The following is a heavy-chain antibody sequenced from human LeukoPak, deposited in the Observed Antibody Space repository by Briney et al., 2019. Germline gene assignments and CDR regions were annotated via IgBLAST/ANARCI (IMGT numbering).Heavy chain of an antibody. J-gene: IGHJ1*01. CDR3: ARDSSGDYDRYFQH. CDR2: ISYDGSNK. Sequence: PGGSLRLSCAASGFTVSSNYMSWVRQAPGKGLEWVAVISYDGSNKYYADSVKGRFTISRDNSKNTLYLQMNSLRAEDTAVYYCARDSSGDYDRYFQHWGQGTLVTVSS. CDR1: GFTVSSNY. D-gene: IGHD4-17*01. V-gene: IGHV3-30-3*01.